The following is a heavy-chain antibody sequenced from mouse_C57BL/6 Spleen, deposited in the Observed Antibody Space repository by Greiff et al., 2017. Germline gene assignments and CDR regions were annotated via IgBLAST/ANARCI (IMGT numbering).Heavy chain of an antibody. CDR1: GFTFTDYY. Sequence: VESGGGLVQPGGSLSLSCAASGFTFTDYYMSWVRQPPGKALEWLGFIRNKANGYTTEYSASVKGRFTISRDNSQSILYLQMNALRAEDSATYYCARYEGGYYAMDYWGQGTSVTVSS. V-gene: IGHV7-3*01. CDR2: IRNKANGYTT. CDR3: ARYEGGYYAMDY. J-gene: IGHJ4*01.